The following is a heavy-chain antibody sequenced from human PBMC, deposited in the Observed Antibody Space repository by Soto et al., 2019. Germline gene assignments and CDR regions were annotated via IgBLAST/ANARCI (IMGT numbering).Heavy chain of an antibody. Sequence: EVQLLESGGGLVQPGGSLRLSCAASGFTFSSYAMSWVRQAPGQGLEWVSAISGSGGSTYYGDSLKGRFTISRDNSKNTLYLQMNSLRAEDTAVYYCAKDNFIDFWSGPDYWGQGTLVTVSS. J-gene: IGHJ4*02. V-gene: IGHV3-23*01. CDR1: GFTFSSYA. CDR2: ISGSGGST. D-gene: IGHD3-3*01. CDR3: AKDNFIDFWSGPDY.